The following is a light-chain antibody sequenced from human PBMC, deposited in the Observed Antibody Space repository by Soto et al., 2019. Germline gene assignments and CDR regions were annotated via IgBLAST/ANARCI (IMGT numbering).Light chain of an antibody. CDR2: AAS. CDR1: QSISSY. CDR3: QQSYSTPPIT. V-gene: IGKV1-39*01. Sequence: DIQMTQAPCALSASVGDRSTITCRASQSISSYLNWYQQKPGKAPKLLIYAASSLQSGVPSRFSGSGSGTDFTLTISSLQPEDFATYYCQQSYSTPPITFGQGTRLEI. J-gene: IGKJ5*01.